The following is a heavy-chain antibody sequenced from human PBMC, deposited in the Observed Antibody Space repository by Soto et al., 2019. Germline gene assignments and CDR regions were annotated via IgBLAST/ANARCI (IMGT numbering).Heavy chain of an antibody. V-gene: IGHV4-34*01. Sequence: SETLSLTCAVYGGSFSGYYWTWIRQPPGTGLEWIGYINHSGSTNYNPSLKSRVTISVDTSKNQFSLKLSSVAAADTAVYYCARVKRDSAFGHLDHWGQGTLV. CDR3: ARVKRDSAFGHLDH. D-gene: IGHD5-18*01. J-gene: IGHJ1*01. CDR1: GGSFSGYY. CDR2: INHSGST.